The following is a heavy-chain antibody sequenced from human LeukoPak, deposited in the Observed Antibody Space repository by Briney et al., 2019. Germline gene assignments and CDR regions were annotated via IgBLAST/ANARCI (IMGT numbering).Heavy chain of an antibody. J-gene: IGHJ3*02. Sequence: SETLSLTCTVSGYSISSGYYWGWIRQPPGKGLEWIGSIYHSGSTYYNPSLKSRVTISVDTSKNQFSLKLSSVTAADTAVYYCARDEGVTEGAFDIWGQGTMVTVSS. V-gene: IGHV4-38-2*02. CDR1: GYSISSGYY. CDR2: IYHSGST. CDR3: ARDEGVTEGAFDI. D-gene: IGHD1-14*01.